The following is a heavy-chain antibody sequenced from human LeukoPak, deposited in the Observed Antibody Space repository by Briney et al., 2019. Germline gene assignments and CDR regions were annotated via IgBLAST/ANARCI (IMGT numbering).Heavy chain of an antibody. CDR1: GFTFSSYA. D-gene: IGHD6-13*01. V-gene: IGHV3-23*01. Sequence: PGGSLRLSRAASGFTFSSYAMSWVRQAPGKGLEWVSAISGSGGSTYYADSVKGRFTISRDNSKNTLYLQMNSLRAEDTAVYYCATGGIYTGDWFDPWGQGTLVTVSS. CDR3: ATGGIYTGDWFDP. J-gene: IGHJ5*02. CDR2: ISGSGGST.